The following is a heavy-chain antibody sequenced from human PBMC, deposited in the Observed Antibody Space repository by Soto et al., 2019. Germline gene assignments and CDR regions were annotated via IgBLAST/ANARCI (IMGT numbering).Heavy chain of an antibody. CDR3: VKDDGGYPSTAPH. D-gene: IGHD3-22*01. Sequence: SLRLSCAASGITISNYPMSWVRQAPGKGLDWVSGISGRGDRTYYADSAKGRFTISKDISKNSLSLQLDNLGVEDTAVYFCVKDDGGYPSTAPHWGQGTLVTVSS. CDR2: ISGRGDRT. J-gene: IGHJ4*02. V-gene: IGHV3-23*01. CDR1: GITISNYP.